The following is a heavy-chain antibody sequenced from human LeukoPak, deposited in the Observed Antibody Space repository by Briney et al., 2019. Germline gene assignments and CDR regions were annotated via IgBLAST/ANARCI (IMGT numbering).Heavy chain of an antibody. CDR3: ARAVQLGNHAFDI. D-gene: IGHD6-6*01. J-gene: IGHJ3*02. Sequence: SSETLSLTCAVSGGSISSGGYSWSWIRQPPGKGLEWIGYIYHSGSTYYNPSLKSRVTISVDRSKNQFSLKLSSVTAADTAVYYCARAVQLGNHAFDIWGQGTMVTASS. CDR1: GGSISSGGYS. V-gene: IGHV4-30-2*01. CDR2: IYHSGST.